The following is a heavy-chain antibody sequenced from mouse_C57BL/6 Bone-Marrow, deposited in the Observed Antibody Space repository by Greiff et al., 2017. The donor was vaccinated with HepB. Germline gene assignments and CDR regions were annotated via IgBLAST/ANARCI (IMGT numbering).Heavy chain of an antibody. J-gene: IGHJ4*01. CDR3: AREGTTWAMDY. V-gene: IGHV1-64*01. D-gene: IGHD1-1*01. CDR2: IHPNSGST. Sequence: QVQLQQPGAELVKPGASVKLSCKASGYTFTSYWMHWVKQRPGQGLEWIGMIHPNSGSTNYNEKFKSKATLTVDKSSSTAYMQLSSLTSEDSAVYYCAREGTTWAMDYWGQGTSVTVSS. CDR1: GYTFTSYW.